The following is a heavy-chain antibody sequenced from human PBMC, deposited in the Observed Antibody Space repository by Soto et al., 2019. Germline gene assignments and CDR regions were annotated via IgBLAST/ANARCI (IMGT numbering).Heavy chain of an antibody. J-gene: IGHJ4*02. Sequence: QVQLVQSGAEVKKPGSSVKVSCKASGGTFSSYAISWVRQAPGQGLEWMGGIITIFGTANYAQKFQGRVTITADESTSTVYMELSSLRAEDTAVYYCARRERRGASPNTIFGVGGAAYYFDYWGQGTLGTVSS. CDR3: ARRERRGASPNTIFGVGGAAYYFDY. CDR2: IITIFGTA. D-gene: IGHD3-3*01. CDR1: GGTFSSYA. V-gene: IGHV1-69*01.